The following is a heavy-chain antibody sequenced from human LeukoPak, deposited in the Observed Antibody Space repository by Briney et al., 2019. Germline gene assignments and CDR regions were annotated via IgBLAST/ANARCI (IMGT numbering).Heavy chain of an antibody. CDR2: IYHSGST. CDR1: GGSFSGYY. D-gene: IGHD3-3*01. Sequence: LETLSLTCAVYGGSFSGYYWSWIRQPPGKGLEWIGYIYHSGSTYYNPSLKSRVTISVDRSKNQFSLKLSSVTAADTAVYYCARVDRVFGVVVDYWGQGTLVTVSS. CDR3: ARVDRVFGVVVDY. J-gene: IGHJ4*02. V-gene: IGHV4-34*01.